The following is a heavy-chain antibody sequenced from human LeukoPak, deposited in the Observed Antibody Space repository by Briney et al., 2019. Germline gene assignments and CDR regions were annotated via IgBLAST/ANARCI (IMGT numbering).Heavy chain of an antibody. V-gene: IGHV3-72*01. CDR3: ARGRVTTLYYFDY. J-gene: IGHJ4*02. CDR1: GFTFSDHC. D-gene: IGHD4-17*01. Sequence: GGSLRLSCAASGFTFSDHCMDWVRQAPGKGLEWVGRTRNKANSYTTEYAASVKGRFTISRDDSKNSLYLQMNGLKTEDTAVYYCARGRVTTLYYFDYWGQGTLVTVSS. CDR2: TRNKANSYTT.